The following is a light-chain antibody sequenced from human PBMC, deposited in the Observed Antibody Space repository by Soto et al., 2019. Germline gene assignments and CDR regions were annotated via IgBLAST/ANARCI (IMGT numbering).Light chain of an antibody. V-gene: IGKV1-5*01. CDR3: LQYNSYSCT. CDR1: QSISSW. Sequence: DIQMTQSPSTLSASVGDRVTITCRASQSISSWLAWYQQKPGKAPKLLIYDASSLESGVPSRFSGSGSGTEFTLTISSLQPDDFATYYCLQYNSYSCTFGQGTKV. CDR2: DAS. J-gene: IGKJ1*01.